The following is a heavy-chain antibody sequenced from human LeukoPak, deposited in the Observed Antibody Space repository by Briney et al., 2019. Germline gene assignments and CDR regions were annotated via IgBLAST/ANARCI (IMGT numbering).Heavy chain of an antibody. V-gene: IGHV3-48*01. Sequence: GGSLRLSCAASRFTFSSYSMNWVRQAPGKGLEWVSYISSSSSTIYYADSVKGRFTISRDNAKNSLYLQMNSLRAEDTAVYYCARVRRNGMDVWGQGTRSPSP. CDR3: ARVRRNGMDV. CDR1: RFTFSSYS. J-gene: IGHJ6*02. CDR2: ISSSSSTI.